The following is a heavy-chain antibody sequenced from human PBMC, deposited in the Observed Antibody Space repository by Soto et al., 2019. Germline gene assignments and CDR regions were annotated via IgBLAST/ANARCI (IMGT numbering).Heavy chain of an antibody. CDR2: ISGSGGST. J-gene: IGHJ4*02. V-gene: IGHV3-23*01. CDR1: GFTFSSYA. D-gene: IGHD3-22*01. Sequence: GSLRLSCAASGFTFSSYAMSWVRQAPGKGLEWVSAISGSGGSTYYADSVKGRFTISRDNSKNTLYLQMNSLRAEDTAVYYCAKRGLAYYDSSGYPNWGQGTLVTVSS. CDR3: AKRGLAYYDSSGYPN.